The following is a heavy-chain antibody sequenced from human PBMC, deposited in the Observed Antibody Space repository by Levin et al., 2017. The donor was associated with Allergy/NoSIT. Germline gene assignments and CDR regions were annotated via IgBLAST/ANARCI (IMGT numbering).Heavy chain of an antibody. CDR1: GFTFSSYA. V-gene: IGHV3-30-3*01. D-gene: IGHD6-13*01. J-gene: IGHJ6*02. CDR2: ISYDGSNK. CDR3: ARDHIPGYHYYYYGMDV. Sequence: GGSLRLSCAASGFTFSSYAMHWVRQAPGKGLEWVAVISYDGSNKYYADSVKGRFTISRDNSKNTLYLQMNSLRAEDTAVYYCARDHIPGYHYYYYGMDVWGQGTTVTVSS.